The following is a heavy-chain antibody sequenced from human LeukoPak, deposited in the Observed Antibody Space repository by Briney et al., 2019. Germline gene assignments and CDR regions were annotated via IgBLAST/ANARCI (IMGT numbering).Heavy chain of an antibody. Sequence: GGSLRLSCAASGFTVSSNYMSWVRQAPGKGLEWVSVIYSGGSTYYADSVKGRFTISRDNSKNTLYLQMNSLRAEDTAVYYCARGVVTAAAGSYYYYGMDVWGKGTTVTVSS. CDR2: IYSGGST. J-gene: IGHJ6*04. D-gene: IGHD6-13*01. V-gene: IGHV3-53*01. CDR1: GFTVSSNY. CDR3: ARGVVTAAAGSYYYYGMDV.